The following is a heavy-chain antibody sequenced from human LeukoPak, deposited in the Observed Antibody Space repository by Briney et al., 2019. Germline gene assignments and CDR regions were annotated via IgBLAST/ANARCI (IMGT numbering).Heavy chain of an antibody. J-gene: IGHJ6*03. Sequence: PGGSLRLSCAASGFTFSSYNMNWVRQAPGKGLEWVSSISSSSSYIYYADSVKGRFTISRDNAKNSLYLQMNSLRAEDTAVYCCARVIVFRGYMDVWGKGTTVSVSS. CDR1: GFTFSSYN. V-gene: IGHV3-21*01. D-gene: IGHD1-26*01. CDR3: ARVIVFRGYMDV. CDR2: ISSSSSYI.